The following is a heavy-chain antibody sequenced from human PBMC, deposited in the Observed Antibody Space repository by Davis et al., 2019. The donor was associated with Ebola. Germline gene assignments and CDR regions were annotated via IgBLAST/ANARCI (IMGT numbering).Heavy chain of an antibody. D-gene: IGHD3-3*01. CDR3: ATDYH. CDR2: INHRGST. J-gene: IGHJ5*02. Sequence: SETLSLTCAVCGGPFSGYYWSWIRQPPGKGLEWIGEINHRGSTKYNPSLKSRVTISVDTSKNQFSLKLNSVTAADTAVYYCATDYHWGQGTLVTVSS. CDR1: GGPFSGYY. V-gene: IGHV4-34*01.